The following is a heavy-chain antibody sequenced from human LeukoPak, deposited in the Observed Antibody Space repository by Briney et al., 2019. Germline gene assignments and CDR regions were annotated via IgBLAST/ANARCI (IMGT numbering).Heavy chain of an antibody. Sequence: ASVKVSCKASGYTFTGYYMHWVRQAPGQGLEWMGWINPNSGGTNYAQKFQGRVTMTRDTSISTAYMELSRLRSDDTDVYYCARDQRYCSSTSCQQNRFDPWGQGTLVTVSS. CDR3: ARDQRYCSSTSCQQNRFDP. D-gene: IGHD2-2*01. CDR1: GYTFTGYY. CDR2: INPNSGGT. V-gene: IGHV1-2*02. J-gene: IGHJ5*02.